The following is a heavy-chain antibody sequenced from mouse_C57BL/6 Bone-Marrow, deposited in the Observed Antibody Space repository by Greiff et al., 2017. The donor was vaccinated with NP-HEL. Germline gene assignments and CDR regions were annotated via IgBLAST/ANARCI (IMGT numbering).Heavy chain of an antibody. CDR2: IHPNSGST. J-gene: IGHJ3*01. V-gene: IGHV1-64*01. CDR1: GYTFTSYW. D-gene: IGHD2-1*01. Sequence: VQLQQPGAELVKPGASVKLSCKASGYTFTSYWMHWVKQRPGQGLEWIGMIHPNSGSTNYNEKFKSKATLTVDKSSSTAYMQLSSLTSEDSAVYYCARRENFYYGNLFAYWGQGTLVTVSA. CDR3: ARRENFYYGNLFAY.